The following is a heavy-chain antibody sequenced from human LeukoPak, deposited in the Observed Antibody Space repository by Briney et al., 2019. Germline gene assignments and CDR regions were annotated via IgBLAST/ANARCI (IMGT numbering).Heavy chain of an antibody. J-gene: IGHJ3*02. CDR3: ARDERYCSGGSCYSDDAFDI. D-gene: IGHD2-15*01. V-gene: IGHV4-59*01. CDR1: GGSISSYY. Sequence: SETLSLTCTVSGGSISSYYWSWIRQPPGKGLDWIGYIYYSGSTNYNPSLKSRVTISVDTSKNQFSLKLSSVTAADTAVYYCARDERYCSGGSCYSDDAFDIWGQGTMVTVSS. CDR2: IYYSGST.